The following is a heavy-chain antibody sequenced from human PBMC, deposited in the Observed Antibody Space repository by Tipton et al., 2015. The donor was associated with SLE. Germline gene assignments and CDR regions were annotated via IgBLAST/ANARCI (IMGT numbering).Heavy chain of an antibody. CDR3: ARHHFSYIDFWSGSYSPAGGDPWYFDS. D-gene: IGHD3-3*01. CDR2: ISAHNANT. Sequence: QGQLVQSGAEVKKPGTSVKVSCKASGYTFTNYCVSWVRQAPGQELEWIGWISAHNANTNYAQKFQDRVTMSTDSSTGTAYMELRSLRSHDTAVYYCARHHFSYIDFWSGSYSPAGGDPWYFDSWGQGTLVTVSS. V-gene: IGHV1-18*01. J-gene: IGHJ4*02. CDR1: GYTFTNYC.